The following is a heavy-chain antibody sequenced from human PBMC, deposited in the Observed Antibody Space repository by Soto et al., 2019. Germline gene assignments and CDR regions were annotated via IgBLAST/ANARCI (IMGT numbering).Heavy chain of an antibody. CDR3: ARDPSVYCNGGSCPSYFDY. V-gene: IGHV1-18*01. Sequence: ASVKVSCKASGYTFTRHGITWVRQAPGQGLEWMGWISGYNGNTNYAQNLQGRVTMTTDTSTTTACMELRSLRSDDTAVYYCARDPSVYCNGGSCPSYFDYWGQGTLVTVSS. J-gene: IGHJ4*02. D-gene: IGHD2-15*01. CDR2: ISGYNGNT. CDR1: GYTFTRHG.